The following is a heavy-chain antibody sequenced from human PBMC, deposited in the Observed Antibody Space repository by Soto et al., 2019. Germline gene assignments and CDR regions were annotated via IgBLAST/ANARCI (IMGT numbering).Heavy chain of an antibody. CDR2: IIPILGIA. D-gene: IGHD4-17*01. Sequence: QVQLVQSGAEVKKPGSSVKVSCKASGGTFSSYTISWVRQAPGQGLEWMGRIIPILGIANYAQKFQGRVTITADKSTSTAYMELSSLRSEDTAVYYCARDYGDYSYSFDYWGQGTLVTVSS. J-gene: IGHJ4*02. CDR1: GGTFSSYT. V-gene: IGHV1-69*02. CDR3: ARDYGDYSYSFDY.